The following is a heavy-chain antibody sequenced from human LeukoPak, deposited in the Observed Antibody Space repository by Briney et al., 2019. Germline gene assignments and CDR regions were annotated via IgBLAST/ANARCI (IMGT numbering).Heavy chain of an antibody. D-gene: IGHD1-26*01. CDR3: ARDLLSGSSDK. V-gene: IGHV4-39*07. J-gene: IGHJ4*02. CDR2: IYYSGST. Sequence: SETLSLTCTVSGGSISSSTYYWGWIRQPPGEGLEWIGTIYYSGSTNYNPSLKSRVTISVDTSKNQFSLKLSSVTAADTAVYYCARDLLSGSSDKWGQGTLVTVSS. CDR1: GGSISSSTYY.